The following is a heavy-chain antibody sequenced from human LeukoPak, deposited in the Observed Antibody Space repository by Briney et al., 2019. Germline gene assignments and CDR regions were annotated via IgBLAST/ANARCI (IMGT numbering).Heavy chain of an antibody. CDR2: VSASGSGT. Sequence: GGSLRLSCAASGFMFSRFAMSWVRQAPGKGLEWVSVVSASGSGTYYADSVKGRFTISRDNSKNTLYLQMNSLRAEDTAVYYCARGGKRRFGESSYWGQGTLVTVSS. V-gene: IGHV3-23*01. CDR3: ARGGKRRFGESSY. J-gene: IGHJ4*02. CDR1: GFMFSRFA. D-gene: IGHD3-10*01.